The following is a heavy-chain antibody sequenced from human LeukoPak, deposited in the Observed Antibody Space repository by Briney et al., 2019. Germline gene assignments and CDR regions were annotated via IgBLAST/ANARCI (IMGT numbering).Heavy chain of an antibody. CDR2: IYSGGST. V-gene: IGHV3-53*01. Sequence: PGGALRLSCAASWFTVSSSNMNWVRQAPGKGLEWISVIYSGGSTHYADSVKGRFTISRDNSKNTLFLQMNSLRAEDTAVYYCAKEEQQFDYFDYWGQGTLVTVSS. D-gene: IGHD6-6*01. CDR3: AKEEQQFDYFDY. J-gene: IGHJ4*02. CDR1: WFTVSSSN.